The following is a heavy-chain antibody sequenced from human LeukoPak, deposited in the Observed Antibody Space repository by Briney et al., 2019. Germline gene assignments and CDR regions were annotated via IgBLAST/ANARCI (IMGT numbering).Heavy chain of an antibody. CDR2: INWNGGST. J-gene: IGHJ6*03. V-gene: IGHV3-20*04. Sequence: GGSLRLSCAASGFTFDDYGMSWVRQAPGKGLEWVSGINWNGGSTGYADSVKGRFTISRDNAKNSLYLQMNSLRAEDTALYYCARYSSSSRPFYYYYYMDVWGKGTTVTVSS. D-gene: IGHD6-6*01. CDR3: ARYSSSSRPFYYYYYMDV. CDR1: GFTFDDYG.